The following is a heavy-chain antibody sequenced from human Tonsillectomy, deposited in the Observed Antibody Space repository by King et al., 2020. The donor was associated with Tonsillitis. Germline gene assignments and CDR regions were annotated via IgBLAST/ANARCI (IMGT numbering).Heavy chain of an antibody. CDR1: EFTFSEYW. J-gene: IGHJ3*01. CDR3: VRDRNYHDRRTYYDVLDV. D-gene: IGHD3-22*01. V-gene: IGHV3-7*01. CDR2: IQGDGSVK. Sequence: VQLVESGGGLVQPGGSLRLSCVASEFTFSEYWVTWIRQAPGGGLEWVANIQGDGSVKYYWDSVVGRFNISRDNAASSLFLRMNSLRAEDTAMYYCVRDRNYHDRRTYYDVLDVWGPGTMVTVSS.